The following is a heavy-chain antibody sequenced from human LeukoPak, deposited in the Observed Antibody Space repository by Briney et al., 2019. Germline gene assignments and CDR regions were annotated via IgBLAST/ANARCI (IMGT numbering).Heavy chain of an antibody. J-gene: IGHJ4*02. D-gene: IGHD3-9*01. CDR3: ATSRSLDRSLDY. Sequence: GGSLRLSCATSGFTFSSNWMSWVRHVPGRGLDWVANIKPDGSAEYYAASVKGRFTVSRDNAENSLYLQMDSLRVEDTAVYYCATSRSLDRSLDYWGQGTLVTVSS. V-gene: IGHV3-7*01. CDR2: IKPDGSAE. CDR1: GFTFSSNW.